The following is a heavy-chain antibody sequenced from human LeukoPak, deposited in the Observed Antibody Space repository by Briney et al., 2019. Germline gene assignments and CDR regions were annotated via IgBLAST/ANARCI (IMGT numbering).Heavy chain of an antibody. V-gene: IGHV3-30*18. Sequence: GGSLRLSCAASGFTFSSYGMHWVRQAPGKGLEWVAVISYDGSNKYYADSVKGRFTITRDNSKNTLYLQMNSLRAEDTAVYYCAKLYSSGWYDDYWGQGTLVTVSS. D-gene: IGHD6-19*01. CDR3: AKLYSSGWYDDY. J-gene: IGHJ4*02. CDR1: GFTFSSYG. CDR2: ISYDGSNK.